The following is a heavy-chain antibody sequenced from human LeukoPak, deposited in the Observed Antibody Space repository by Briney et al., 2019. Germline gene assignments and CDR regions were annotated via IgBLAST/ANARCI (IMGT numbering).Heavy chain of an antibody. J-gene: IGHJ3*02. V-gene: IGHV3-33*01. D-gene: IGHD6-13*01. CDR3: ARVPEGVAAACTGAFDI. Sequence: PGGSLRLSCAASGFTFSSYGMHWVRQAPGKGLEWVAVIWYDGSNKYYADSVKGRFTISRDNSKNTLYLQMNSLRAEDTAVYYCARVPEGVAAACTGAFDIWGQGTMVTVSS. CDR1: GFTFSSYG. CDR2: IWYDGSNK.